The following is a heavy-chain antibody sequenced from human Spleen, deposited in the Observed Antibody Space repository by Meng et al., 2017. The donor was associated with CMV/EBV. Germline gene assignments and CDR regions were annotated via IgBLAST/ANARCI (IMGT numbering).Heavy chain of an antibody. Sequence: QVQLRQWGAGLLNPPATRSLTCAVYGGSFSGYYWSWIRQPPGKGLEWIGEINHSGSTNYNPSLKSRVTISVDTSKNQFSLKLSSVTAADTAVYYCASRQISSGGSAWGQGTLVTVSS. D-gene: IGHD2-15*01. CDR1: GGSFSGYY. V-gene: IGHV4-34*01. CDR2: INHSGST. J-gene: IGHJ5*02. CDR3: ASRQISSGGSA.